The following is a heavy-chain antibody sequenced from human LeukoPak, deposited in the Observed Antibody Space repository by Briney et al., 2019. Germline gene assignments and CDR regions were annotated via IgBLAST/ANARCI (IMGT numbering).Heavy chain of an antibody. CDR3: GKYLQTTVGANDY. CDR2: ISGSGGAT. CDR1: GFTFSSYP. J-gene: IGHJ4*02. V-gene: IGHV3-23*01. D-gene: IGHD1-26*01. Sequence: GGSLRHSCAAPGFTFSSYPMNWVRQAPGKGLEWVSVISGSGGATFYGDSVQGRFTISRDNSRDTLYLQMNSLTAEDTAVYYCGKYLQTTVGANDYWGQGTLVTVSS.